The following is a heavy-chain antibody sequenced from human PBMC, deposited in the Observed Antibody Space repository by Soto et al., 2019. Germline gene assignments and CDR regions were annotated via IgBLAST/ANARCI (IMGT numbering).Heavy chain of an antibody. CDR3: AAEVAAAGTLADY. CDR2: IVVGSGNT. V-gene: IGHV1-58*01. J-gene: IGHJ4*02. D-gene: IGHD6-13*01. CDR1: GFTFTSSA. Sequence: ASVKVSCKASGFTFTSSAVQWVRQARGQRLEWIGWIVVGSGNTNYAQKFQERVTITRDMSTSTAYMELSSLRSEDTAAYYCAAEVAAAGTLADYWGQGTLVTVSS.